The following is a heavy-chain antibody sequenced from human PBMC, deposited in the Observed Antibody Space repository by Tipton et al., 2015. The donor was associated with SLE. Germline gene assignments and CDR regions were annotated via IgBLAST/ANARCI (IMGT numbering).Heavy chain of an antibody. J-gene: IGHJ6*03. CDR1: GYTFSNDW. D-gene: IGHD6-6*01. Sequence: VQLVQSGAEVKKPGESLKISCRGSGYTFSNDWIGWVRQTPGKGLEWMGVIYLGDSETAYSPSFQGQVTISAAKSISTVYLQWGSLKASDTAIYFCARRISARLDYYYLDVWGKGTTVTVSS. CDR3: ARRISARLDYYYLDV. CDR2: IYLGDSET. V-gene: IGHV5-51*03.